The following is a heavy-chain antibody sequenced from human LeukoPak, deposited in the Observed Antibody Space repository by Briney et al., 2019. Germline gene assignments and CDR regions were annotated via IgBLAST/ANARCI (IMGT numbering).Heavy chain of an antibody. J-gene: IGHJ4*02. V-gene: IGHV3-48*02. CDR1: GFTFSSYS. CDR2: ISSTSSAI. Sequence: GGSLRLSCAASGFTFSSYSMNWVRQAPGKGLEWVSYISSTSSAIYYADPVKGRFTISRDNAKNSLFLQINSLRDEDTGVYYCARSPITTGIYFDHWGQGTLVTVSS. CDR3: ARSPITTGIYFDH. D-gene: IGHD3-22*01.